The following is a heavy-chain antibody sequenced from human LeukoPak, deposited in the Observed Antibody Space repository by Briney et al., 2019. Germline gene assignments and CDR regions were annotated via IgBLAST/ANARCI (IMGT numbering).Heavy chain of an antibody. V-gene: IGHV3-48*01. D-gene: IGHD2-2*01. CDR3: APGYCSSSSCTHYFDY. Sequence: GGSLRLSCAASGCTFSTYSMNWVRQAPGKGLEWVSYISSSSNTIYYADSVKGRFTVSRDNAKNSLYLQMNSPRVEDTAVYYCAPGYCSSSSCTHYFDYWSQGTLVTVSS. CDR1: GCTFSTYS. CDR2: ISSSSNTI. J-gene: IGHJ4*02.